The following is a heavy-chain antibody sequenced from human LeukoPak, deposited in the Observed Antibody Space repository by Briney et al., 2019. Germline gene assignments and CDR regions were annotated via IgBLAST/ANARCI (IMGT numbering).Heavy chain of an antibody. CDR3: TTVYCSTTSCEPGTDY. V-gene: IGHV3-15*01. CDR1: GFTFNNAW. Sequence: KSGGSLRLSCAASGFTFNNAWMSWVRLAPGKGLEWVGRIKSKTDSGTTDYAAPVKGRFTISRDDSKNTVYLQMDSLKTEDTAVYYCTTVYCSTTSCEPGTDYWGQGTLVTVSS. J-gene: IGHJ4*02. D-gene: IGHD2-2*01. CDR2: IKSKTDSGTT.